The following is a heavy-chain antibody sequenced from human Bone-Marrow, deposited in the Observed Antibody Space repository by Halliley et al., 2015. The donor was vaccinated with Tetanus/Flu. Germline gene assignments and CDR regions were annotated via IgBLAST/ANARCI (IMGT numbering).Heavy chain of an antibody. V-gene: IGHV3-23*01. CDR1: GFTFSKYA. D-gene: IGHD3-22*01. CDR2: ISGPGGTT. Sequence: SLRLSCAASGFTFSKYAMSWVRQAPGKGLEWVSEISGPGGTTYYAGSVKGRFTISRDNSKSTLSLEMNSLRAEDTAVYYCATRKNYYDTNGYSNWFEPWGQGTLVTVSS. CDR3: ATRKNYYDTNGYSNWFEP. J-gene: IGHJ5*02.